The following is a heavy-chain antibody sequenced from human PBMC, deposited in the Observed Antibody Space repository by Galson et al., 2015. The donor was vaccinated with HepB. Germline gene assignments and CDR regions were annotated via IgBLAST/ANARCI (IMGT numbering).Heavy chain of an antibody. CDR3: ARDFGSIAAAGDY. CDR2: IWYDGSNK. Sequence: SLRLSCAASGFTFSSYGMHWVRQAPGKGLEWVAVIWYDGSNKYYADSVKGRFTISRDNSKNTLYLQMNSLRAEDTAVYYCARDFGSIAAAGDYWGQGTLVTVSS. CDR1: GFTFSSYG. D-gene: IGHD6-13*01. J-gene: IGHJ4*02. V-gene: IGHV3-33*08.